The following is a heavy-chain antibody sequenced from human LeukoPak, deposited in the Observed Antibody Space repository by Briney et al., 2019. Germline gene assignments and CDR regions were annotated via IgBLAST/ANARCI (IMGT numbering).Heavy chain of an antibody. J-gene: IGHJ5*02. Sequence: SETLSLTCTVSGGSISSGGYYWSWIRQHPGKGLEWIGYIYYSGSTYYNPSLKSRVTISVDTSKNQFSLKLSSVTAADTAVYYCAREAPNSGFFVDPWGQGTLVTVSS. D-gene: IGHD3-22*01. V-gene: IGHV4-31*03. CDR1: GGSISSGGYY. CDR2: IYYSGST. CDR3: AREAPNSGFFVDP.